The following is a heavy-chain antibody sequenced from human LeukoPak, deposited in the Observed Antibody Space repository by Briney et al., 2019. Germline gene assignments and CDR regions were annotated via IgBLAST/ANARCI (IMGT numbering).Heavy chain of an antibody. D-gene: IGHD1-14*01. CDR1: GFIVSDNY. J-gene: IGHJ6*03. V-gene: IGHV3-53*01. CDR3: ARDHRGYYMDV. Sequence: GGSLRLSCAASGFIVSDNYMSWVRQAPGKGLEWVSIIYDDAYYADSVKGRFTISRDSSKNTVYLQMNSLRAEDTALYYCARDHRGYYMDVWGEGTTVTVSS. CDR2: IYDDA.